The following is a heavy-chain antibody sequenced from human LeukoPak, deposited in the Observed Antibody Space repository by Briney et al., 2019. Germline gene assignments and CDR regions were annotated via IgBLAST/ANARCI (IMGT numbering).Heavy chain of an antibody. Sequence: ASVKVSCKASGYTFTGYYICWVRRAPGQGLEWMGWINPNSGGTNYAQKFQGRVTMTRDTSISTAYMELSRLRSDDTAVYYCARGYCGGDCPSGESLWGQGTLVTVSS. CDR2: INPNSGGT. V-gene: IGHV1-2*02. CDR1: GYTFTGYY. D-gene: IGHD2-21*01. CDR3: ARGYCGGDCPSGESL. J-gene: IGHJ4*02.